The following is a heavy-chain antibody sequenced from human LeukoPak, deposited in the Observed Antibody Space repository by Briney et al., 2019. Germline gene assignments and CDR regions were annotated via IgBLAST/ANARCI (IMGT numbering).Heavy chain of an antibody. CDR3: ARERGITMVRGVISWFDP. CDR1: GFTFSSYS. J-gene: IGHJ5*02. V-gene: IGHV3-48*04. D-gene: IGHD3-10*01. Sequence: HPGGSLRLSCAASGFTFSSYSMNWVRQAPGKGLEWVSYISSSSSTIYYADSVKGRFTISRDNAKNSLYLQMNSLRAEDTAVYYCARERGITMVRGVISWFDPWGQGTLVTVSS. CDR2: ISSSSSTI.